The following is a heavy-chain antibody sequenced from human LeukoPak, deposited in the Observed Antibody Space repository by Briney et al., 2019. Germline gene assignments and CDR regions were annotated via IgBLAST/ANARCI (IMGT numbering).Heavy chain of an antibody. CDR1: GYTFTDYY. CDR2: INPDSGGT. Sequence: ASVKVSCKASGYTFTDYYIHWVRQAPGQGREWVGWINPDSGGTNYAQKFQGRVTMTRDTSISTVYMELSRLRSDDTAVFYCTREARAGNWFDPWGQGTLVTVSS. D-gene: IGHD5-12*01. CDR3: TREARAGNWFDP. J-gene: IGHJ5*02. V-gene: IGHV1-2*02.